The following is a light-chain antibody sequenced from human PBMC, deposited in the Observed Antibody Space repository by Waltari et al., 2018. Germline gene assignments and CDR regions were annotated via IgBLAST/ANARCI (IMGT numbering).Light chain of an antibody. CDR3: CSYAGSYVV. Sequence: QSALPQPRSVSGSPGQSVTISCTGTSSDAGGYNYVSWYQQHPGKAPKLMIYDVSKRPSGVPDRFSGSKSGNTASLTISGLQAEDEADYYCCSYAGSYVVFGGGTKLTVL. J-gene: IGLJ2*01. V-gene: IGLV2-11*01. CDR1: SSDAGGYNY. CDR2: DVS.